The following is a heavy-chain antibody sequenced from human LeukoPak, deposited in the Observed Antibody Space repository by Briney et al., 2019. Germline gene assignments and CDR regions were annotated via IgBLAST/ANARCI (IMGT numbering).Heavy chain of an antibody. J-gene: IGHJ4*02. CDR1: GCTFSSYA. CDR2: IIPIFGTA. V-gene: IGHV1-69*05. Sequence: SVKVSCEASGCTFSSYAISWVRQAPGQGLEWMGGIIPIFGTANYAQKFQGRVTITTDEPTSTAYMELSSLRSEDTAVYYCASSILGAYYFDYWGQGTLVTVSS. CDR3: ASSILGAYYFDY.